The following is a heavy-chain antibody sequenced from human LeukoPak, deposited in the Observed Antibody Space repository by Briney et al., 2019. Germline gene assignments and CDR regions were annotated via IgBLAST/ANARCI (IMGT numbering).Heavy chain of an antibody. V-gene: IGHV4-59*12. CDR2: IYYSGST. CDR3: ARLSGRFLEWLSDDSFDY. D-gene: IGHD3-3*01. J-gene: IGHJ4*02. CDR1: GGSISSYY. Sequence: SETLSLTCTVSGGSISSYYWSWIRQPPGKGLEWIGYIYYSGSTNYNPSLKSRVTMSVDTSKNQFSLKLSSVTAADTAVYYCARLSGRFLEWLSDDSFDYWGQGTLVTVSS.